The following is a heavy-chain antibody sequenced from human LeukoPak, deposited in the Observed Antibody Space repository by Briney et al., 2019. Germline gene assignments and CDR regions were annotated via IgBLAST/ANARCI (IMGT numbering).Heavy chain of an antibody. D-gene: IGHD4-23*01. Sequence: PTGGSLRLSCAASGFTFSSYAMSWVRQAPGKGLEWVSAISGSGGSTYYADSVKGRFTISRDNSKNTLYLQMNSLRAEDTAVYYCANSGGVVTPGFDYWGQGTLVTVSS. J-gene: IGHJ4*02. CDR3: ANSGGVVTPGFDY. V-gene: IGHV3-23*01. CDR1: GFTFSSYA. CDR2: ISGSGGST.